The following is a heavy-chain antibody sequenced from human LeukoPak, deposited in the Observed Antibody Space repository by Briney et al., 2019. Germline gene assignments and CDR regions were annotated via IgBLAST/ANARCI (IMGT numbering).Heavy chain of an antibody. D-gene: IGHD1-26*01. V-gene: IGHV5-51*01. CDR2: IYPGDTDT. CDR1: VYRLTSYW. CDR3: ARRAAEWELLDY. J-gene: IGHJ4*02. Sequence: GEDLKTSCKLSVYRLTSYWPCHVLHIPVQRLASMEIIYPGDTDTSNSPLFQGQVTISAHKSSSTAYLQRSSLRASDTAMYYCARRAAEWELLDYWGQGTLVTVSS.